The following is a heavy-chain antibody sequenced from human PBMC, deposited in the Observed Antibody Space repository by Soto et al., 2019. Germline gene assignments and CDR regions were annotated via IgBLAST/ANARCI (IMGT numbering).Heavy chain of an antibody. J-gene: IGHJ5*02. CDR3: AKEHTLKTFYWLDP. CDR2: ISGSGGTP. D-gene: IGHD3-3*02. V-gene: IGHV3-23*01. CDR1: GFTFSSYA. Sequence: EVRLLESGGGPVQPGGSLRLSCAASGFTFSSYAMTWVRQAPGKGLEWVAAISGSGGTPYYADSVKGRFTTSRDNSKNTLYLQMNTLRAEDTAIYYCAKEHTLKTFYWLDPWGQGTLVTVSS.